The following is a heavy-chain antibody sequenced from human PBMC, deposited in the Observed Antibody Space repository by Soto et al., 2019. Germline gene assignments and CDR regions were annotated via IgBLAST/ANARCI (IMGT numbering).Heavy chain of an antibody. Sequence: QVQLVESGGGMVQPGRSLRLSCAASGFTFSSYGMHWVRQAPGKGLEWVAVIWYDGSNKYYADSVKGRFPISRDNSKNTLYLQMNSLRAEDTAVYYCARGESDGYDSHSMVAFDIWGQGTMVTVSS. D-gene: IGHD3-22*01. J-gene: IGHJ3*02. CDR3: ARGESDGYDSHSMVAFDI. CDR1: GFTFSSYG. CDR2: IWYDGSNK. V-gene: IGHV3-33*01.